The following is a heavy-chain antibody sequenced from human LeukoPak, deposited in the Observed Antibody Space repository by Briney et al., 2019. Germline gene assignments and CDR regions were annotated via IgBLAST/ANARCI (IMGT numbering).Heavy chain of an antibody. V-gene: IGHV1-8*01. CDR3: ARGPVKTHGMDV. CDR2: KNSNSGRT. J-gene: IGHJ6*02. CDR1: GYTFTSYD. Sequence: ASVKVSCKASGYTFTSYDINWVQQATGQGLEWMGWKNSNSGRTGFAQRFQGRLTMTTDTSISTAYMELSSLTSEDTAVYYCARGPVKTHGMDVWGQGTTVTVSS.